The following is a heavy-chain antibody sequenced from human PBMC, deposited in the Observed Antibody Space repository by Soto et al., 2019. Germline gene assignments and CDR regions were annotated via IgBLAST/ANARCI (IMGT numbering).Heavy chain of an antibody. CDR3: ARVPFIALAGTWWFDP. J-gene: IGHJ5*02. CDR2: IYYSGST. Sequence: QVQLQESGPGRVKPSETLTLTCTVSGGSISSYYWSWIRQPPGKGLECIGYIYYSGSTNYNPSLKSRVTISVDTSKNQFSLKLSSVTAADTAVYYCARVPFIALAGTWWFDPWGQGTLVTVSS. D-gene: IGHD6-19*01. V-gene: IGHV4-59*01. CDR1: GGSISSYY.